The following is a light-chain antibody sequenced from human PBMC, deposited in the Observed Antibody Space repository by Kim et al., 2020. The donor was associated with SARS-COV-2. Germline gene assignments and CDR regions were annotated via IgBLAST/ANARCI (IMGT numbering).Light chain of an antibody. J-gene: IGKJ5*01. CDR1: QSVSSSH. CDR2: GAS. Sequence: PGQSASLSCRASQSVSSSHLACYQQKPGQAPRLLIYGASSRATGIPDRFSGSGSGTDFTLTISRLEPEDFAVYYCQQYGSSPRTFGQGTRLEIK. CDR3: QQYGSSPRT. V-gene: IGKV3-20*01.